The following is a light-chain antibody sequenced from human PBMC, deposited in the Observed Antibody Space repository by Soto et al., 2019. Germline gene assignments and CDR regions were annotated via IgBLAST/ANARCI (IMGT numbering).Light chain of an antibody. V-gene: IGKV1-9*01. Sequence: IQLTQSPSSLSASVGDRVTITCRASQDINYYLAWYQQKPGTAPKLLIYAASTLQSGVPSRFSGSASGTDFTLTISSLQPEDFATYYCQQLDNYPRTFGPGTKVDIK. J-gene: IGKJ3*01. CDR1: QDINYY. CDR3: QQLDNYPRT. CDR2: AAS.